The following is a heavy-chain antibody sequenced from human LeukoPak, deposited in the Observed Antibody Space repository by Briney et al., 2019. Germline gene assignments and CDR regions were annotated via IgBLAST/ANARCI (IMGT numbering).Heavy chain of an antibody. CDR3: ARNILTGNALGH. V-gene: IGHV1-18*01. J-gene: IGHJ4*02. CDR2: ISTYNGKT. Sequence: GASVKVSCKASGYASDSYGLTWGRQGPGEGLGWMGSISTYNGKTIYAQTFQGRVSMTTDTTTNTAFMEERSLRSDEKAVYFCARNILTGNALGHWGQGTQVTVSS. D-gene: IGHD3-9*01. CDR1: GYASDSYG.